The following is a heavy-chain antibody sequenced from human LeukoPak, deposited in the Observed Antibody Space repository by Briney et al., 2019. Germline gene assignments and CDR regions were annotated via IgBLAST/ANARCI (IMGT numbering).Heavy chain of an antibody. J-gene: IGHJ4*02. CDR1: GYTFTGYY. D-gene: IGHD3-22*01. CDR2: INPNSGGT. Sequence: GASVKVSCKASGYTFTGYYMHWVRQAPGQGLEWMGWINPNSGGTNYAQKFQGRVTMTRDTSISTAYMELSRLRSDDTAVYYCARGRHRVNYYDSSGGFDYWGQGTLVTVSS. V-gene: IGHV1-2*02. CDR3: ARGRHRVNYYDSSGGFDY.